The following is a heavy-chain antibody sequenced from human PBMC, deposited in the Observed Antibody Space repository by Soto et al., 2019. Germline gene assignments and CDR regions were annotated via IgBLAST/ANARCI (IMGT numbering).Heavy chain of an antibody. J-gene: IGHJ6*03. CDR1: GFTFSDYY. CDR3: ASYLLADYYDFWSGSGGYMDV. D-gene: IGHD3-3*01. V-gene: IGHV3-11*01. Sequence: GGSLRLSCAASGFTFSDYYMSWIRQAPGKGLEWVSYISSSGSTIYYADSVKGRFTISRDNAKNSLYLKMNSLRAEDTAVYYCASYLLADYYDFWSGSGGYMDVWGKGTTVTVSS. CDR2: ISSSGSTI.